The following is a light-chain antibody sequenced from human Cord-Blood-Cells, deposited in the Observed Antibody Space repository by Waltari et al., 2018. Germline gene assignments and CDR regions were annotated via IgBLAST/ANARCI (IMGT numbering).Light chain of an antibody. V-gene: IGKV1-39*01. Sequence: DIQMTQPPSSLSASVGDRLTITCRASPSISSYLNWYQQKPGKAPKLLIYAASSLQSGVPSRFSGSGSGTDFTLTISSLQPEDFATYYCQQSYSTPYTFGQGTKLEIK. CDR1: PSISSY. CDR3: QQSYSTPYT. CDR2: AAS. J-gene: IGKJ2*01.